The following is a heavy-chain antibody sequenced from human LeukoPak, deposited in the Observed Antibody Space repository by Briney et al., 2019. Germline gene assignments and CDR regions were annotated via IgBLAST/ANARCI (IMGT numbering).Heavy chain of an antibody. CDR2: IYNSGTT. CDR3: ARVAPSHY. D-gene: IGHD5-12*01. V-gene: IGHV4-4*07. Sequence: SETLSLTCSDCGRSHSSGSSMSYYWSWVRQPAGKGLEWIGRIYNSGTTNYNPSLKSRVTMSVDTSKNQLSLKLNSVTAADTALYYCARVAPSHYWGQGTLVTVSS. CDR1: GRSHSSGSSMSYY. J-gene: IGHJ4*02.